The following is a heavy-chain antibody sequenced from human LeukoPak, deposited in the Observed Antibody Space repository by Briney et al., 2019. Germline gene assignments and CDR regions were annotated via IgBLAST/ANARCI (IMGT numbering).Heavy chain of an antibody. V-gene: IGHV3-30*18. CDR1: RFTFSNYG. J-gene: IGHJ3*02. CDR2: TSHDGSNK. D-gene: IGHD3/OR15-3a*01. Sequence: GGSLRLSCAASRFTFSNYGMHWVRQAPGKGLEWVAVTSHDGSNKYYTDSVKGRFTISRDNSKDTLYLQMNSLRPEDTAVYYCAKGGLVHPLHIWGQGTMVTVSS. CDR3: AKGGLVHPLHI.